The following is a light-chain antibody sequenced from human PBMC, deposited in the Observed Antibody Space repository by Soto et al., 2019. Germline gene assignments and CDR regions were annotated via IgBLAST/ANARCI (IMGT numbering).Light chain of an antibody. CDR2: GAS. J-gene: IGKJ3*01. CDR3: QQFGSSPPIFT. V-gene: IGKV3-20*01. Sequence: EIVLTQSPGTLSLSPGERATLSCRASQSVSSSYLAWYQQKPGQAPRLLIYGASSRATGIPDRFIGSGSGTDITLNINRLETEDFAVYYCQQFGSSPPIFTFGPGTKVDI. CDR1: QSVSSSY.